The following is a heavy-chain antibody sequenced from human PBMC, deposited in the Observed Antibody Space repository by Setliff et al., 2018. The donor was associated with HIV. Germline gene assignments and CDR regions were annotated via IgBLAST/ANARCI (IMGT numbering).Heavy chain of an antibody. CDR2: IAYTGSG. J-gene: IGHJ4*02. CDR1: GGFISSRNFY. CDR3: AREVRWELPQGFDH. V-gene: IGHV4-39*07. Sequence: SETLSLTCTVSGGFISSRNFYWGWIRQPPGKGLEWIGSIAYTGSGYYNSCLKSLVTISVDTSRNECSLKLTSVTAANTAVYYCAREVRWELPQGFDHWGQGAQVTVSS. D-gene: IGHD1-26*01.